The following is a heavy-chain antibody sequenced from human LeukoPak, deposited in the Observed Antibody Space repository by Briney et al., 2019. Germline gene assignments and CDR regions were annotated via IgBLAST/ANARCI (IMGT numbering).Heavy chain of an antibody. D-gene: IGHD6-6*01. CDR2: IYHTGST. CDR3: ARWASIAVARFDY. CDR1: GGSICNYY. V-gene: IGHV4-59*01. J-gene: IGHJ4*02. Sequence: SEILSLTCTVPGGSICNYYCSWIRQPPGEGPEWSGYIYHTGSTNYNASLTSRVNISVDTSKNQSSMTLTSVTAADTAVYYCARWASIAVARFDYWGQGTLVTVSS.